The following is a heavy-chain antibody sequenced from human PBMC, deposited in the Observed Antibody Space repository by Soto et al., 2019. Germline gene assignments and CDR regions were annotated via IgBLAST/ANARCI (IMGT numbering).Heavy chain of an antibody. D-gene: IGHD2-21*02. J-gene: IGHJ4*02. V-gene: IGHV3-30-3*01. Sequence: QVQLVESGGGVVQPGRSLRLSCAASGFTFSSYAMHWVRQAPGKGLEWVAVISYDGSNKYNADSVKGRFTISRDNSKNTLYLQMNSLRAEDTAVYYCARLIVVVTANDYWGQGTLVTVSS. CDR3: ARLIVVVTANDY. CDR1: GFTFSSYA. CDR2: ISYDGSNK.